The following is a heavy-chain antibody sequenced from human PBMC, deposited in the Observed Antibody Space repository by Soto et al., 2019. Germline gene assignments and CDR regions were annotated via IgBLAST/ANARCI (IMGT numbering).Heavy chain of an antibody. CDR3: ARDFEYSSSISDYYGMDV. V-gene: IGHV1-3*01. CDR1: GYTFTSYA. J-gene: IGHJ6*02. CDR2: INAGNGNT. Sequence: GASVKVSCKASGYTFTSYAMHWVRQAPGQRLEWMGWINAGNGNTKYSQKFQGRVTITRDTSTSTAYMELRSLRSDDTAVYYCARDFEYSSSISDYYGMDVWGQGTTVTVSS. D-gene: IGHD6-6*01.